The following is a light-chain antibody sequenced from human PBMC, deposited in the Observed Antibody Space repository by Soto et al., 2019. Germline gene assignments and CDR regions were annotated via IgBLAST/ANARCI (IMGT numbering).Light chain of an antibody. CDR3: SSYTSSSLCV. CDR1: SSDVGGYNY. J-gene: IGLJ1*01. CDR2: EVS. Sequence: QSVLTQPASVSGSPGQSITISCTGTSSDVGGYNYVSWYQQHPGKAPKLMIYEVSNRPSGVSNRFSGSKSGNTASLTIPGLQAEDEADYYCSSYTSSSLCVFGTGTKVTVL. V-gene: IGLV2-14*01.